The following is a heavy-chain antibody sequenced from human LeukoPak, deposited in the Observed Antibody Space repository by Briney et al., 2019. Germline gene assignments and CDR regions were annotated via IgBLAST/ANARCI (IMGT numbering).Heavy chain of an antibody. D-gene: IGHD4-23*01. CDR3: ASRGRGTVGFDY. J-gene: IGHJ4*02. Sequence: SETLSLTCTVSGGSISSSTYYWGWIRQPPGKGLEWIGNIYYSGSGYYNPSLKSRVTISVDTSKNQFSMKLSSVTAADTAVYCCASRGRGTVGFDYWGQGTLVTVSS. CDR1: GGSISSSTYY. V-gene: IGHV4-39*01. CDR2: IYYSGSG.